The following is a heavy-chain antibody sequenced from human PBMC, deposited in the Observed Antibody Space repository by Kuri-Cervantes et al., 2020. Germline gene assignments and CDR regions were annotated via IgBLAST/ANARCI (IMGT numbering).Heavy chain of an antibody. CDR1: GGSISSSSYY. V-gene: IGHV4-39*01. CDR3: ARGPPNWNYRGFDF. D-gene: IGHD1-7*01. J-gene: IGHJ4*02. CDR2: IYYSGST. Sequence: SETLSLTCTVSGGSISSSSYYWVWIRQPPGKGLEWIGSIYYSGSTYYNPSLKSRVTISVVTSKNQFSLKLSSVTAADTALYCCARGPPNWNYRGFDFWGQGTLVTVSS.